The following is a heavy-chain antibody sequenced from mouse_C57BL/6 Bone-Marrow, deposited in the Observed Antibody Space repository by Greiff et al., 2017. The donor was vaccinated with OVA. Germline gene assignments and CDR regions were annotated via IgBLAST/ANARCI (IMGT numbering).Heavy chain of an antibody. CDR1: GFNIKDDY. CDR2: IDPENGDT. Sequence: VQLQQSGAELVRPGASVKLSCTASGFNIKDDYMHWVKQRPEQGLEWIGWIDPENGDTEYASKFQGKATITADTSSNTAYLQLSSLTSEDTAVYYCNGDRAWFAYWGHVTLVTISA. V-gene: IGHV14-4*01. CDR3: NGDRAWFAY. J-gene: IGHJ3*01. D-gene: IGHD2-13*01.